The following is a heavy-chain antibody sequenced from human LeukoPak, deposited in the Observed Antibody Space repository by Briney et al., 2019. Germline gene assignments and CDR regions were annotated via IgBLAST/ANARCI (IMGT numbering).Heavy chain of an antibody. V-gene: IGHV1-69*13. D-gene: IGHD2-21*02. Sequence: SVTVSCTASGGTFSSYAISWVRQAPGQGLEWMGGIIPIFGTANYAQKFQGRVTITADESTSTAYMELSSLRSEDTAVYYCAREEAYCGGDCYQYFQHWGQGTLVTVSS. CDR2: IIPIFGTA. CDR1: GGTFSSYA. J-gene: IGHJ1*01. CDR3: AREEAYCGGDCYQYFQH.